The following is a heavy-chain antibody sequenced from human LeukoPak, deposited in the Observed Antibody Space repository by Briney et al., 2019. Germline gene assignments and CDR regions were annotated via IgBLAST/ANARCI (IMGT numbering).Heavy chain of an antibody. CDR3: ARIGIGYCSSTSCLSDAFDI. D-gene: IGHD2-2*01. J-gene: IGHJ3*02. CDR1: GCTFTSYG. CDR2: ISAYNGNT. V-gene: IGHV1-18*01. Sequence: ASVKVSCKASGCTFTSYGISWVRQAPGQGLEWMGWISAYNGNTNYAQKLQGRVTMTTDTSTSTAYLELRSLRSDDTAVYYCARIGIGYCSSTSCLSDAFDIWGQGTMVTVSS.